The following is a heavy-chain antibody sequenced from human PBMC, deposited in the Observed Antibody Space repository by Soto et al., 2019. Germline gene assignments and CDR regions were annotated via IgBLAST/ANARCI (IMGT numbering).Heavy chain of an antibody. V-gene: IGHV4-34*01. CDR2: INHSGRV. J-gene: IGHJ5*01. Sequence: SETLSLTCAVYGGSFSGHSWTWIRQSSGKGLEWIGDINHSGRVNYSPSLKSRVTISLDTSKNQFSLTLSAVTAADTAMYYCSTRAYDTNGYYRFDPWGQGTLVTVSS. CDR1: GGSFSGHS. D-gene: IGHD3-22*01. CDR3: STRAYDTNGYYRFDP.